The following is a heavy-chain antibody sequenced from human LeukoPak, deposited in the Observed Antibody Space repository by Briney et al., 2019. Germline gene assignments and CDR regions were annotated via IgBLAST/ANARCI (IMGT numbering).Heavy chain of an antibody. D-gene: IGHD5-12*01. CDR2: IYYSGST. CDR1: GGYY. Sequence: SETLSLTCAVYGGYYWSWIRQPPGKGLEWIGYIYYSGSTNYNPSLKSRVTISVDTSKNQFSLKLSSVTAADTAMYYCARVSGYDWESFYDYWGQGSLVTVSS. V-gene: IGHV4-59*01. CDR3: ARVSGYDWESFYDY. J-gene: IGHJ4*02.